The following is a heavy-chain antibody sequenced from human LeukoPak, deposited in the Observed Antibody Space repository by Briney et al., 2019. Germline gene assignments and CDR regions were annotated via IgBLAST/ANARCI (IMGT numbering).Heavy chain of an antibody. V-gene: IGHV1-69*13. Sequence: SVKVSCKASGGTFSSYAISWVRQAPGQGLEWMGGIIPIFGTANYAQKFQGRVTITADESTSTAYMELSSLRSEDTAVYYCARVPLGGGEVDYWGQGTLVTVSS. CDR1: GGTFSSYA. J-gene: IGHJ4*02. D-gene: IGHD2-15*01. CDR3: ARVPLGGGEVDY. CDR2: IIPIFGTA.